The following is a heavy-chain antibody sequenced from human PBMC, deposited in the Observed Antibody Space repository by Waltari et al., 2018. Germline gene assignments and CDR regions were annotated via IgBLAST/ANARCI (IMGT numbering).Heavy chain of an antibody. J-gene: IGHJ4*02. CDR1: GFTFRDKW. D-gene: IGHD2-21*02. Sequence: EEQRVVSGGGLVQPGGSLRLPCGASGFTFRDKWMSWVRQAPGKELEWVAKLKKDGTEERYVDSVKGRFTISKDNTKNSVFLQMNSLRAEDTAVYYCARDHWYSLDLWGQGTLVTVSS. CDR2: LKKDGTEE. CDR3: ARDHWYSLDL. V-gene: IGHV3-7*01.